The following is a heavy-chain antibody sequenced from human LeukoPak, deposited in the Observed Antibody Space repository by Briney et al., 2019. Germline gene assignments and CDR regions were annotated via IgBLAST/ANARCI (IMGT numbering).Heavy chain of an antibody. Sequence: ASVKVSCKASGYTFTSYAMNWVRQAPGQGLEWMGWINTNTGNPTYAQGFTGRFVFSLDTSVSTAYLQISSLKAGDTAVYYCAADYDILTGPRGCFDYWGQGTLVTVSS. V-gene: IGHV7-4-1*02. D-gene: IGHD3-9*01. CDR2: INTNTGNP. J-gene: IGHJ4*02. CDR1: GYTFTSYA. CDR3: AADYDILTGPRGCFDY.